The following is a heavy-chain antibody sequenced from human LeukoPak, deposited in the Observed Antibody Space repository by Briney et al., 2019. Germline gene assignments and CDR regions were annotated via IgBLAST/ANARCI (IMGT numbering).Heavy chain of an antibody. CDR3: ARVFSSSWSDAFDI. J-gene: IGHJ3*02. CDR1: GGSISSYY. V-gene: IGHV4-39*07. D-gene: IGHD6-13*01. Sequence: SETLSLTCTVSGGSISSYYWGWIRQPPGKGLEWIGSIYYSGSTYYNPSLKSRVTISVDTSKNQFSLKLSSVTAADTAVYYCARVFSSSWSDAFDIWGQGTMVTVSS. CDR2: IYYSGST.